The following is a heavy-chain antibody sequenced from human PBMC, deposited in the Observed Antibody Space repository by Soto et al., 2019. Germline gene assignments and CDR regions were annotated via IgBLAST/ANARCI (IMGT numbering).Heavy chain of an antibody. V-gene: IGHV1-69*13. CDR1: GGTFSSYA. Sequence: SVKVSCKASGGTFSSYAISWVRQAPGQGLEWMGGIIPIFGTANYAQKFQGRVTITADESTSTAYMELSSLRSEDTAVYYCASGREGEFRLDVWGQVTTVTVSS. J-gene: IGHJ6*02. CDR3: ASGREGEFRLDV. CDR2: IIPIFGTA. D-gene: IGHD3-16*01.